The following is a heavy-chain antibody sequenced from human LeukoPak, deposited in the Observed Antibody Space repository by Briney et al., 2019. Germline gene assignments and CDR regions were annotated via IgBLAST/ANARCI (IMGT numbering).Heavy chain of an antibody. CDR3: ARVLRCSGGSCYNWFDP. CDR2: IYHSGST. J-gene: IGHJ5*02. D-gene: IGHD2-15*01. V-gene: IGHV4-39*07. Sequence: SETLSLTCTVSGVSISSSSYYWGWIRQPPGKGLEWIGSIYHSGSTYYNPSLKSRFTISVDTSKNQFSLKLSSVTAADTAVYYCARVLRCSGGSCYNWFDPWGQGTLVTVSS. CDR1: GVSISSSSYY.